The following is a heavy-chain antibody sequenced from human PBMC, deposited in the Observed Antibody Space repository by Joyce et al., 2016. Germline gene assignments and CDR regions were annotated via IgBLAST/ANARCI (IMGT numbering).Heavy chain of an antibody. CDR1: GFSFTSYW. CDR2: IQPSDSDT. D-gene: IGHD2-21*02. Sequence: QLVQSGAEVKQPGESLKFSCQVSGFSFTSYWITWVRQVPGKGLEWVGIIQPSDSDTTYSPSFQGHVSLSVDKSVNIAYLHGTSLKASDSATYYCARQASMTAPDYWGQGTLVTVS. J-gene: IGHJ4*02. V-gene: IGHV5-51*01. CDR3: ARQASMTAPDY.